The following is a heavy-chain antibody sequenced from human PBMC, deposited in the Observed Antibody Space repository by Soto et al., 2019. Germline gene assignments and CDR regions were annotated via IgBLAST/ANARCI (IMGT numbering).Heavy chain of an antibody. J-gene: IGHJ5*02. V-gene: IGHV6-1*01. CDR1: GDSVSSNTAA. CDR2: TYYRSKWYS. D-gene: IGHD2-8*01. CDR3: ARGTCIDGVCFRVDP. Sequence: SQTLSLTCAISGDSVSSNTAAWRWIRQSPSRGLEWLGRTYYRSKWYSDYAVSVKSRIAINPDTSRNQFSLHLNSVTAEDTAVYYCARGTCIDGVCFRVDPWGQGTMVTVSS.